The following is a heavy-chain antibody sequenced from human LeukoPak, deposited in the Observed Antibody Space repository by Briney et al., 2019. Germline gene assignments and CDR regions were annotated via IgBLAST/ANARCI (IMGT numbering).Heavy chain of an antibody. CDR3: ARTLTGTVFDS. CDR1: GVSFINYY. J-gene: IGHJ4*02. Sequence: SETLSLTCTVSGVSFINYYWSWIRQPAGKGLEWIGRIYTSGNTHYNPSLKSRVTLSVDTSENQFSLNLNPVTAADTAVYYCARTLTGTVFDSWGQGALVTVSS. CDR2: IYTSGNT. D-gene: IGHD1-14*01. V-gene: IGHV4-4*07.